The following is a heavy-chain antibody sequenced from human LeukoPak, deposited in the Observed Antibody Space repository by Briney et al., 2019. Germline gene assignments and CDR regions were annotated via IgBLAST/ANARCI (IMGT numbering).Heavy chain of an antibody. J-gene: IGHJ4*02. V-gene: IGHV3-30*02. CDR2: IRYDGSNK. CDR3: AKDRVYYDSSGYYFDY. D-gene: IGHD3-22*01. CDR1: GFTFSSYG. Sequence: GVSLRLSCAASGFTFSSYGMHWVRQAPGKGLKWVAFIRYDGSNKYYADSVKGRFTISRDNSKNTLYLQMNSLRAEDTAVYYCAKDRVYYDSSGYYFDYWGQGTLVTVSS.